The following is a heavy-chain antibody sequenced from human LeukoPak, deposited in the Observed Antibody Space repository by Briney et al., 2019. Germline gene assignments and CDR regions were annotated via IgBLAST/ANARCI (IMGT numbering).Heavy chain of an antibody. CDR3: TRVGYIDEGIDY. Sequence: GSLRLSCVASGFPFSSYWMTWVRQAPGKGLEWVANIKQDGSKKSYVDSVKGRFTISRDNAKTSLYLQMNSLRAEDTAIYYRTRVGYIDEGIDYWGQGTLVTVSS. V-gene: IGHV3-7*04. D-gene: IGHD5-24*01. J-gene: IGHJ4*02. CDR2: IKQDGSKK. CDR1: GFPFSSYW.